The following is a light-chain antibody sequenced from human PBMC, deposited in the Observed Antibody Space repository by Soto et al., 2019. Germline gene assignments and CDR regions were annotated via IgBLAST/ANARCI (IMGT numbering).Light chain of an antibody. Sequence: QSVLTQPASVSGSPGQSITISCTGTSSDIGGYNFVSWYQHHPGKAPRLMIFGVSDRPSGVSDRFSGSKSGNTASLTISGFQAGDEADYYCSSYISSTTPYVFGTGTKVTVL. V-gene: IGLV2-14*03. J-gene: IGLJ1*01. CDR2: GVS. CDR1: SSDIGGYNF. CDR3: SSYISSTTPYV.